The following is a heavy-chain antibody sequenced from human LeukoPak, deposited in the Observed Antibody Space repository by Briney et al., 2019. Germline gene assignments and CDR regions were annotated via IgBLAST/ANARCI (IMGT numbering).Heavy chain of an antibody. J-gene: IGHJ4*02. D-gene: IGHD3-9*01. CDR3: ARVVDLYDILTGKQYYFDY. CDR1: GGSISSYY. CDR2: IYYSGST. Sequence: PSETLSLTCTVSGGSISSYYWSWIRQPPGKGPEWIGYIYYSGSTNYNPSLKSRVTISVDTSKNQFSLKLSSVTAADTAVYYCARVVDLYDILTGKQYYFDYWGQGTLVTVSS. V-gene: IGHV4-59*01.